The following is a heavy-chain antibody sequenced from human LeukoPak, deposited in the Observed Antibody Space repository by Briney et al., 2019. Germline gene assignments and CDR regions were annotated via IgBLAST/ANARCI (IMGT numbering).Heavy chain of an antibody. V-gene: IGHV5-10-1*01. CDR2: IDPSDSYT. CDR3: ARRAYNYGLRGDYFDY. J-gene: IGHJ4*02. CDR1: GHSFINYW. Sequence: PGESLRISCKGSGHSFINYWINWVRQMPGKGLEWMGRIDPSDSYTNYSPSFQGHVTISADKSISAAYLQWSSLKTSDTAMFYCARRAYNYGLRGDYFDYWGQGTLVTVSS. D-gene: IGHD5-18*01.